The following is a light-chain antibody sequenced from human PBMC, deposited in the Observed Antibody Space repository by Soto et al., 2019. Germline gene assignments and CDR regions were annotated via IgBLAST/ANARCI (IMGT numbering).Light chain of an antibody. Sequence: EIVLTQSPGTLSLSPGERATLSCRASQSVSNYLGWYQQKPGQAPRLLIYGASSRATGIPDRFSGSGSGTDFTLTISRLEPEDFAVYYCQQYGTTFGQGTKLEIK. J-gene: IGKJ2*01. V-gene: IGKV3-20*01. CDR1: QSVSNY. CDR2: GAS. CDR3: QQYGTT.